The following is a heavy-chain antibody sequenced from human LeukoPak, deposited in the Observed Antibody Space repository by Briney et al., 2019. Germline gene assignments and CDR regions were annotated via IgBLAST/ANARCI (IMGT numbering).Heavy chain of an antibody. V-gene: IGHV3-33*01. D-gene: IGHD6-19*01. Sequence: PGGSLRLSCAAPGFTFSSYGMHWVRQAPGKGLEWVAVIWYDGSNKYYADSVKGRFTISRDNSKNTLYLQMNSLRAEDTAVYYCAREDSTGWRHYFDYWGQGTLVTVSS. CDR1: GFTFSSYG. CDR3: AREDSTGWRHYFDY. CDR2: IWYDGSNK. J-gene: IGHJ4*02.